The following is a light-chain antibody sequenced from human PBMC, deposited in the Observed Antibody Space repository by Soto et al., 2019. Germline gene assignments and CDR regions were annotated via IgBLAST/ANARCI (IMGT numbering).Light chain of an antibody. J-gene: IGKJ4*01. CDR2: GAS. CDR3: QQYDSWPLT. V-gene: IGKV3-15*01. CDR1: QSVSSN. Sequence: EIVMTQSPATLSVSPGEGATLSCRASQSVSSNLAWYQQKPGQAPRLLIYGASTRATGIPAKFSGSGSWTEFTLTISSLQSEDFAVYFCQQYDSWPLTFGGGTKVDIK.